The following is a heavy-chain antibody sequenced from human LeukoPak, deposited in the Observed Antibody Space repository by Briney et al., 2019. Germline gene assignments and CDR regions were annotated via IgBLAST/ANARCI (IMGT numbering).Heavy chain of an antibody. J-gene: IGHJ4*02. D-gene: IGHD3-10*01. CDR1: GFTFSSYW. CDR2: IKQDGSKK. V-gene: IGHV3-7*01. Sequence: GGSMRLSCAASGFTFSSYWMSWVRQAPGKGLEWVANIKQDGSKKNYVDSVKGRFTISRDNAKNSLYLQMNSLRVEDTAVYYCARFISLGGWGQGAPVTVSS. CDR3: ARFISLGG.